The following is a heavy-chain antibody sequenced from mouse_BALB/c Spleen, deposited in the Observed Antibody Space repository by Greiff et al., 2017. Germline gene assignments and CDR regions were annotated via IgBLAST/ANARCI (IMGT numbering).Heavy chain of an antibody. D-gene: IGHD2-4*01. CDR2: IDPENGDT. V-gene: IGHV14-4*02. Sequence: VQLQQSGAELVRSGASVKLSCTASGFNIKDYYMHWVKQRPEQGLEWIGWIDPENGDTEYAPKFQGKATMTADTSSNTAYLQLSSLTSEDTAVYYCNADYDNAMDYWGQGTSVTVSS. CDR3: NADYDNAMDY. J-gene: IGHJ4*01. CDR1: GFNIKDYY.